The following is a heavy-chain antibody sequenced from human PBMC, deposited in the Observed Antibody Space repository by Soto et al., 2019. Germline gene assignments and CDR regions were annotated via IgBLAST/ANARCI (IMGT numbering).Heavy chain of an antibody. D-gene: IGHD3-16*01. V-gene: IGHV4-34*01. J-gene: IGHJ6*02. CDR1: GGSFSGYY. CDR3: ARAADLRVYYYYYGMDV. CDR2: INHSGST. Sequence: SETLSLTCAVYGGSFSGYYWSWIRQPPGKGLEWIGEINHSGSTNYNPSLKSRVTISVDTSKNQFSLKLSSVTAADTAVYYCARAADLRVYYYYYGMDVWGQGTTVTVS.